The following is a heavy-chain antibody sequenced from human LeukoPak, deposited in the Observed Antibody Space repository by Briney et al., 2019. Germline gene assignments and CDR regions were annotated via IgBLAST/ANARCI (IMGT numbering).Heavy chain of an antibody. V-gene: IGHV4-59*01. CDR1: GGSIKGSY. J-gene: IGHJ6*02. Sequence: TSAETLSLTCTVSGGSIKGSYWTWIRQPPGKGLECIGYIYYSGATNYNPSLKRRVTISVDTSSNQFSLRLRSVTAADTAVYYCARLFGVRGSGYMDVWGQGTTATVSS. CDR3: ARLFGVRGSGYMDV. D-gene: IGHD3-10*01. CDR2: IYYSGAT.